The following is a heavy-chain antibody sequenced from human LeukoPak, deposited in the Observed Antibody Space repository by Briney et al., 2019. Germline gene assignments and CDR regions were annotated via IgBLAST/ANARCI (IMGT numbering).Heavy chain of an antibody. CDR2: IIPIFGTA. J-gene: IGHJ4*02. D-gene: IGHD6-19*01. Sequence: GSSVKVSCKASGGTFSSYAISWVRQAPGQGLEWMGRIIPIFGTANYAQKFQGRVTITTDESTSTAYMELSSLRSEDTAVHYCARDPFPGQWLVLGYFDYWGQGTLVTVSS. CDR3: ARDPFPGQWLVLGYFDY. CDR1: GGTFSSYA. V-gene: IGHV1-69*05.